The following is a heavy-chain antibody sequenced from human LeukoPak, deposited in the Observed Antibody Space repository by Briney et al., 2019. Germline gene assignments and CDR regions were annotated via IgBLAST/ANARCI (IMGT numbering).Heavy chain of an antibody. D-gene: IGHD2-2*02. Sequence: SETLSLTCTVSGGSISSYYWSWIRQPPGKGLEGIGYIYYSGSTNYNPSLKSRVTISVDTSKNQFSLKLSSVTAADTAVYYCARMIVVVPAAILPSYYYYGMDVWGQGTTVTVSS. CDR1: GGSISSYY. V-gene: IGHV4-59*01. CDR3: ARMIVVVPAAILPSYYYYGMDV. CDR2: IYYSGST. J-gene: IGHJ6*02.